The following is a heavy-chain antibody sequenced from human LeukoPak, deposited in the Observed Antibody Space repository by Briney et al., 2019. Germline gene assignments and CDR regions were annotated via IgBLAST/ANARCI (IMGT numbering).Heavy chain of an antibody. V-gene: IGHV4-34*01. CDR1: GGSFSGYY. D-gene: IGHD5-18*01. J-gene: IGHJ4*02. CDR2: INHSGST. Sequence: SETLSLTCAVYGGSFSGYYWSWIRQPPGKGLEWIGEINHSGSTNYNPSLKSRVTISVDTSKNQFSLKLSSVTAADTAVYYCARGFRYARYFDYWGKGTLVTVSS. CDR3: ARGFRYARYFDY.